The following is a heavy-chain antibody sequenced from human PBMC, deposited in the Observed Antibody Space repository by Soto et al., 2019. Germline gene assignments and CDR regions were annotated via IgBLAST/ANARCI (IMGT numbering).Heavy chain of an antibody. CDR2: IFSGGMT. J-gene: IGHJ4*02. Sequence: GGSLRLSCAPSGFTVKGNYVGWARQASGKEVEWVSIIFSGGMTYYADSVKGRFTTSKDISKNTLSLQMNSLRADDTAVYFCAGASNFNYAFEYWGLGTPVTVSS. D-gene: IGHD1-7*01. CDR3: AGASNFNYAFEY. V-gene: IGHV3-53*01. CDR1: GFTVKGNY.